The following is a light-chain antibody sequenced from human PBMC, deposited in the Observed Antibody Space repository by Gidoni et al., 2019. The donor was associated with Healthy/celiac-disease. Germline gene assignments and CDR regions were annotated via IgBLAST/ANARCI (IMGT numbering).Light chain of an antibody. CDR2: QDS. CDR3: QAWDSSTAVV. Sequence: SYELTQPPSVSVSPGQPASITCSGDKLGDKYACWYQQKPGQSPVLVIYQDSKRPSGIPERFYGANSGNTATLTISGTQAMDEADYYCQAWDSSTAVVFGGGTKLTVL. J-gene: IGLJ2*01. V-gene: IGLV3-1*01. CDR1: KLGDKY.